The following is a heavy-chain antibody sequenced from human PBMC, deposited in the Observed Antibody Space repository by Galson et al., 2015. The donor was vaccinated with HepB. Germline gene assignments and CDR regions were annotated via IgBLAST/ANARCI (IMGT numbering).Heavy chain of an antibody. CDR1: GFSLSTSGVG. Sequence: PALVKPTQTLPLTCTFSGFSLSTSGVGVGWIRQPPGKALEWLALIYSDGAERYSPSLKSRLTITKDTSKNQVVLTITNMDPVDTATYYCAHRSIAYCGGDCYNYWGQGTLVTVSS. J-gene: IGHJ4*02. CDR2: IYSDGAE. D-gene: IGHD2-21*01. CDR3: AHRSIAYCGGDCYNY. V-gene: IGHV2-5*02.